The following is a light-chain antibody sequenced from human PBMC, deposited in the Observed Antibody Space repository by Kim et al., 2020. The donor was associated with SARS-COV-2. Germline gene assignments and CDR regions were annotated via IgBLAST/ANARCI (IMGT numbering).Light chain of an antibody. CDR1: TRVVGGYNY. CDR2: DVS. CDR3: SSYTSSSVV. Sequence: PGQSMTISCTGTTRVVGGYNYVAWYQQHQGKATKRLSYDVSNRHSGVSNRFSGSKSGNTASLTIAGLQAEEEADYYCSSYTSSSVVFGGGTKVTVL. V-gene: IGLV2-14*03. J-gene: IGLJ2*01.